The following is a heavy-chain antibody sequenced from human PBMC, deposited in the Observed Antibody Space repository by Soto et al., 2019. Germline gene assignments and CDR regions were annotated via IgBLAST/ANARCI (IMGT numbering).Heavy chain of an antibody. CDR2: INHSGST. D-gene: IGHD5-18*01. J-gene: IGHJ5*02. CDR3: AGFFGYTYGRVDP. V-gene: IGHV4-34*02. Sequence: QVQLQQWGAGLLKPSETPSLTCAVYGVSFSDYYWSWVRQPPGKGLEWIGEINHSGSTNYNASFKSRVTISVDTSKNQFSLKLSSVTAADTAVYYCAGFFGYTYGRVDPWGQGTLVSVSS. CDR1: GVSFSDYY.